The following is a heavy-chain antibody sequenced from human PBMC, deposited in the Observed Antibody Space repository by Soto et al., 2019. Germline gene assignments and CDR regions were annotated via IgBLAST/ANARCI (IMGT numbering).Heavy chain of an antibody. CDR3: ARGGHIAVVTDSFDS. Sequence: ASVKVSCNSSGYPFNTYYLHWVRQAPGQGLEWMGMIHPSGGGSTYAQKFLGRVTMTMDSSTSTVFMELTSLRSADTAVYYCARGGHIAVVTDSFDSWGQGTLVTVSS. CDR2: IHPSGGGS. CDR1: GYPFNTYY. D-gene: IGHD2-21*02. J-gene: IGHJ4*02. V-gene: IGHV1-46*02.